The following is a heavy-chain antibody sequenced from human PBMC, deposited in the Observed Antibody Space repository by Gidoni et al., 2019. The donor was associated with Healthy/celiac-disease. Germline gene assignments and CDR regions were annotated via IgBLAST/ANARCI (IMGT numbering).Heavy chain of an antibody. Sequence: QVQLVESGGGVVQPGRSLRLSCAASGFTFSSYAMHWVRQAPGQGLEWVAVISYDGSNKYYADSVKGRFTISRDNSKNTLYLQMNSLRAEDTAVYYCAREGTRITMIVVVLGAFDIWGQGTMVTVSS. V-gene: IGHV3-30-3*01. CDR3: AREGTRITMIVVVLGAFDI. D-gene: IGHD3-22*01. CDR2: ISYDGSNK. J-gene: IGHJ3*02. CDR1: GFTFSSYA.